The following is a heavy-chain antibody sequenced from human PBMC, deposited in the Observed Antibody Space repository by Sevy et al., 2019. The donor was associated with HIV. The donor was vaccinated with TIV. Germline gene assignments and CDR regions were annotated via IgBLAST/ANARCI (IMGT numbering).Heavy chain of an antibody. CDR3: ARPYSNYYYAMDV. D-gene: IGHD1-26*01. Sequence: SETLSLTCTVSGDAISGYHWSWIRQPPGKGLEWIGYIYYSGSTNYNPSLKSRVTISEDTSKNQFSLKLTSVTAADTAVYYCARPYSNYYYAMDVWGQGTTVTVSS. J-gene: IGHJ6*02. V-gene: IGHV4-59*01. CDR2: IYYSGST. CDR1: GDAISGYH.